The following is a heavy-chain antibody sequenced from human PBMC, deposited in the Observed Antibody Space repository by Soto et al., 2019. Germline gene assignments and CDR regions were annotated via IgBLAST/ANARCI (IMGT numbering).Heavy chain of an antibody. V-gene: IGHV4-61*01. CDR2: IYYTGST. J-gene: IGHJ4*02. CDR3: GVSTMVRGGGYYFDY. D-gene: IGHD3-10*01. CDR1: GGSVSSAIYY. Sequence: SETLSLSCTVSGGSVSSAIYYWSWIRQPPGKGLEWIAYIYYTGSTDHNPSLRSRVTISVDTSKNQFLLKLSSVTAADTAVYYCGVSTMVRGGGYYFDYWGQGVLVTVSS.